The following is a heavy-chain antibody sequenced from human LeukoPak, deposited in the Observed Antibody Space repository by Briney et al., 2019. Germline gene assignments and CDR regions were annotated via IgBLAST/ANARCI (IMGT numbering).Heavy chain of an antibody. CDR1: GYTFTSYD. CDR2: MNPNSGNT. D-gene: IGHD2-2*01. Sequence: ASVKVSCKASGYTFTSYDINWVRQATGQGLEWMGWMNPNSGNTGYAQKFQGRVTITRNTSISTAYMELSSLRSEDTAVYYCARGIPAAIHYFYYYMDVWGKGTTVTVSS. J-gene: IGHJ6*03. CDR3: ARGIPAAIHYFYYYMDV. V-gene: IGHV1-8*03.